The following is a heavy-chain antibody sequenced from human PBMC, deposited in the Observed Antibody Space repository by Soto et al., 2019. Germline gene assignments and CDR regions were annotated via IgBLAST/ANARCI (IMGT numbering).Heavy chain of an antibody. CDR2: ISYNGGNK. V-gene: IGHV3-23*01. CDR1: GFTFSSYA. D-gene: IGHD4-17*01. Sequence: PGGSLRLSCAASGFTFSSYAMSWVRQAPGKGLEWVSAISYNGGNKYYADSVKGRFTISRDNSKNTLYLQMNSLRAEDTAVYYCAKDQDYGDAPIYYFDYWGQGTLVTVSS. J-gene: IGHJ4*02. CDR3: AKDQDYGDAPIYYFDY.